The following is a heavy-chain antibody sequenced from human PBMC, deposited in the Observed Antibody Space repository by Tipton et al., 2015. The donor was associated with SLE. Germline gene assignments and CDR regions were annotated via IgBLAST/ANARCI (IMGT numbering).Heavy chain of an antibody. D-gene: IGHD1-26*01. CDR1: GYSISSGYY. Sequence: TLSLTCTVSGYSISSGYYWGWIRQPPGKGLEWIGSIYHIGSTYYNPSLKSRVTISVDTSKNQFSLKLSSMTAADTAVYYCAIQVGHFDYWGQGTLVTVSS. V-gene: IGHV4-38-2*02. CDR3: AIQVGHFDY. CDR2: IYHIGST. J-gene: IGHJ4*02.